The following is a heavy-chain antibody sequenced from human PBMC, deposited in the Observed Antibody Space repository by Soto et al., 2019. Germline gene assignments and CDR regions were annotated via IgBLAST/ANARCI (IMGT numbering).Heavy chain of an antibody. D-gene: IGHD2-2*01. V-gene: IGHV4-34*01. CDR3: ARSTSRAPIWFDP. CDR2: INHSGST. Sequence: SETLSLTCAVYGGSFSGYYWSWIRQPPGKGLEWIGEINHSGSTNYNPSLKSRVTISVDTSKNQFSLKLSSVTAADTAVYYCARSTSRAPIWFDPWGQGTLVTVS. J-gene: IGHJ5*02. CDR1: GGSFSGYY.